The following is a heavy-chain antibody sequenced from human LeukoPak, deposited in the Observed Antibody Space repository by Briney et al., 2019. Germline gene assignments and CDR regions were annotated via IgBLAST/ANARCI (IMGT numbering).Heavy chain of an antibody. CDR1: GFTFNSFA. J-gene: IGHJ4*02. CDR3: AKGGSSSWSYFDY. V-gene: IGHV3-23*01. Sequence: GGSLRLSCAASGFTFNSFAMNWVRQTPGKGLEWVSSVTGHGGSTYIADSVKGRFTISRDNSKNTVYVQMNSLRGEDTAVYYCAKGGSSSWSYFDYWGQGILVTVSS. D-gene: IGHD6-13*01. CDR2: VTGHGGST.